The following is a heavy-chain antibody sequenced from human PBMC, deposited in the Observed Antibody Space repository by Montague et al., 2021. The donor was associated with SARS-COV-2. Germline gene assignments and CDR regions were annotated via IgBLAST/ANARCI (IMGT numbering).Heavy chain of an antibody. CDR2: IYYSGST. V-gene: IGHV4-39*01. CDR3: ARREDYYGSGSYPN. Sequence: SETLSLTCTVSGGSISSSSYYWGWIRQPPGKGLEWIGSIYYSGSTYYNPSLRSRVTISVDTSKNQFSLKLSSVIAADTAVYYCARREDYYGSGSYPNWGQGTLVTVSS. CDR1: GGSISSSSYY. J-gene: IGHJ4*02. D-gene: IGHD3-10*01.